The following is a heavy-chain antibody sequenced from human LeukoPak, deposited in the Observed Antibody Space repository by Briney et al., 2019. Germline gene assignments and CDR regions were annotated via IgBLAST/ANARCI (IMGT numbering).Heavy chain of an antibody. CDR3: ARDLVRGVIITAEYFQH. V-gene: IGHV1-18*01. CDR2: ISAYNGNT. D-gene: IGHD3-10*01. J-gene: IGHJ1*01. CDR1: GYTFTSYG. Sequence: GASVKVSCKASGYTFTSYGISWVRQAPGQGLEWMGWISAYNGNTNYAQKLQGRVTMTTDTSTSTAYMELRSLRSDDTAVYYCARDLVRGVIITAEYFQHWGQGTLVTVSS.